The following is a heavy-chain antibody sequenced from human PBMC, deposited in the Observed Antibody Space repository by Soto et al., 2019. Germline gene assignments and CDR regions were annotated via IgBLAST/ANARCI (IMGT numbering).Heavy chain of an antibody. V-gene: IGHV1-18*01. CDR1: GYIFTNYG. CDR2: INVNGGNT. CDR3: ARDWIYIFDY. J-gene: IGHJ4*02. Sequence: QVQLVQSGAEVKKPGASVKVSCKTSGYIFTNYGISWVRQAPGQGLEWMGWINVNGGNTNYAQNLQGRVIWTTDTSTSTAYMELWSLTSDDTAVYYCARDWIYIFDYWGQGSLVTVSS. D-gene: IGHD1-1*01.